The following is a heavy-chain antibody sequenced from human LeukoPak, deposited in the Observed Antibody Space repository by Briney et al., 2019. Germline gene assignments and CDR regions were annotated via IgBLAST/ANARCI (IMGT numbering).Heavy chain of an antibody. CDR2: IYSGGST. CDR1: GFTVSSNY. J-gene: IGHJ4*02. D-gene: IGHD2-15*01. CDR3: AKDCSGGSCYGY. V-gene: IGHV3-53*01. Sequence: GGSLRLSCAASGFTVSSNYMSWVRQAPGKGLEWVSVIYSGGSTYYADSVKGRFTISRDNSKNTLYLQMNSLRAEDTAVYYCAKDCSGGSCYGYWGQGTLVTVSS.